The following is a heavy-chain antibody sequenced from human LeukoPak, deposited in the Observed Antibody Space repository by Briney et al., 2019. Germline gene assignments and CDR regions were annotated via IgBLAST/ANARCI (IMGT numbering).Heavy chain of an antibody. D-gene: IGHD3-3*01. CDR2: ISSSSSTI. V-gene: IGHV3-48*04. CDR3: ARGVTIFGVDDGDY. J-gene: IGHJ4*02. Sequence: GSLRLSCAASGFTFSSYSMNWDRQAPGKGLEWVSYISSSSSTIYYADSVEGRFTISRDNAKNSLYLQMNSLRAEDTAVYYCARGVTIFGVDDGDYWGQGTLVTVSS. CDR1: GFTFSSYS.